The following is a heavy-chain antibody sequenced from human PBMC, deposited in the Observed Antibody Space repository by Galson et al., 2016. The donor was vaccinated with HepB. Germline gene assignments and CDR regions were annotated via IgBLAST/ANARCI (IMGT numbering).Heavy chain of an antibody. CDR3: ARELEGGWFDP. J-gene: IGHJ5*02. Sequence: SLRLSCAASGFTFSDYFMTWIRQVSGKGLEWVSSMSKSGSIRYYADSVKGRFTISRDNANNSLFLHINSLRAEDTAVYYCARELEGGWFDPWGQGTLVTVSS. CDR1: GFTFSDYF. CDR2: MSKSGSIR. V-gene: IGHV3-11*01.